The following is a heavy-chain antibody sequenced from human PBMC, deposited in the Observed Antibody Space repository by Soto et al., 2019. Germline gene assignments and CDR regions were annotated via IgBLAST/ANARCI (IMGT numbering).Heavy chain of an antibody. CDR1: GGSISSYY. CDR3: ASITWNYVSSRNY. CDR2: TYYRSEWHN. Sequence: SETLSLTCTVSGGSISSYYWSWIRQSPSRGLKWLGRTYYRSEWHNDYAESVKSRITINPDTSKNQFSLQLNSVTPEDTAVYYCASITWNYVSSRNYWGQGMLVTVSS. J-gene: IGHJ4*02. D-gene: IGHD1-7*01. V-gene: IGHV6-1*01.